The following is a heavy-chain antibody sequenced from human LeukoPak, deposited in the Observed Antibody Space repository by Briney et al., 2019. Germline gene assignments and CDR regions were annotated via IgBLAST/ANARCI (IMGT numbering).Heavy chain of an antibody. D-gene: IGHD3-22*01. CDR3: ARDLHVLDYYDSSGYPFDY. CDR1: GGSIRSTNYY. J-gene: IGHJ4*02. Sequence: SETLSLTCTVSGGSIRSTNYYWGWIRQPPGKGLEWIGSIYYSGNTYHSPSLMSRVTISVDTSKNQFSLKLSSVTAADTAVYYCARDLHVLDYYDSSGYPFDYWGQGTLVTVSS. V-gene: IGHV4-39*07. CDR2: IYYSGNT.